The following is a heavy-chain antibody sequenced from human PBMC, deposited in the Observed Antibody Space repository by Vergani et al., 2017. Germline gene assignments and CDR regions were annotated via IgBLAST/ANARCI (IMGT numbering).Heavy chain of an antibody. Sequence: EVQLLESGGGLVQPGGSRRLSCAGAGFTFDTYTMAYVRQAPGNGLEWVATISSGGGDIFYADSVKGRFTISRDNSKNTLFLQMNSLKDEDTAVYYCTTAWGLYYLHGEYFQYSGRGTLVSVSS. J-gene: IGHJ1*01. CDR3: TTAWGLYYLHGEYFQY. D-gene: IGHD3-10*01. V-gene: IGHV3-23*01. CDR1: GFTFDTYT. CDR2: ISSGGGDI.